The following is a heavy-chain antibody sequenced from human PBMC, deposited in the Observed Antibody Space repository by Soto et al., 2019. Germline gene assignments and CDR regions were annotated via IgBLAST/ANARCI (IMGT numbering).Heavy chain of an antibody. V-gene: IGHV4-61*08. CDR1: GGSISSGDCY. Sequence: WETLSLTCTVSGGSISSGDCYWSWIRQPPGKGLEGIGYIYYSGSTNYTPSLKSRVTISVDTSKNPFSLQLSSVTAADTAVYYCARAYSGYDYPQYYFDYWGQGTLVTVSX. J-gene: IGHJ4*02. D-gene: IGHD5-12*01. CDR3: ARAYSGYDYPQYYFDY. CDR2: IYYSGST.